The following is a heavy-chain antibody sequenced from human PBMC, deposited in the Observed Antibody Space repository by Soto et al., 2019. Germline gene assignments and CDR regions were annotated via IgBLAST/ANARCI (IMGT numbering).Heavy chain of an antibody. D-gene: IGHD6-13*01. CDR2: IIPIFGTA. CDR1: GGTFSSYA. Sequence: QVQLVQSGAEVKKPGSSVKVSCKASGGTFSSYAISWVRQAPGQGLEWMGGIIPIFGTANYAQKFQGRVTITADESTSTAYMELSRLRSEDTAVYYCARGSYGAAAGTRYWYFDLWGRGTLVTVSS. J-gene: IGHJ2*01. V-gene: IGHV1-69*12. CDR3: ARGSYGAAAGTRYWYFDL.